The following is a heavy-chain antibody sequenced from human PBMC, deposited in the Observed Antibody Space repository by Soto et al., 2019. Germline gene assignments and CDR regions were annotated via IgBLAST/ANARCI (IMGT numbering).Heavy chain of an antibody. Sequence: EVQLLESGGGLVQPGGSLRLSCAASGFTFSSYAMWWVRQAPGKGLECVSAISGGGETTYYADSVKGRFTISRDNSKTTLYLQMNSLGAEDTAVYYCAFNSGSGSYYFDYWGQGTLVTVSS. D-gene: IGHD3-10*01. CDR1: GFTFSSYA. V-gene: IGHV3-23*01. CDR2: ISGGGETT. CDR3: AFNSGSGSYYFDY. J-gene: IGHJ4*02.